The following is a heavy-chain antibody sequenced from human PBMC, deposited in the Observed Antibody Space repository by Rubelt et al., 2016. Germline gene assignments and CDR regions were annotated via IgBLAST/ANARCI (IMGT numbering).Heavy chain of an antibody. CDR3: ARRDGYNWDDAFDI. V-gene: IGHV1-18*01. J-gene: IGHJ3*02. D-gene: IGHD5-24*01. CDR1: GYTFTSYG. Sequence: QVQLVQSGAEVKKPGASVKVSCKASGYTFTSYGISWVRQAPGQGLEWMGWISAYNGNTNYAQKLQRRVSMTTDTTKCTSYMGLRSLSTDDTAVYYCARRDGYNWDDAFDIWGQGTMVTVSS. CDR2: ISAYNGNT.